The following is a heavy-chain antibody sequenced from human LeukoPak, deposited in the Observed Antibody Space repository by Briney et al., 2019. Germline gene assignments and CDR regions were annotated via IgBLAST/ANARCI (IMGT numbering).Heavy chain of an antibody. J-gene: IGHJ5*02. CDR3: ARGSLITIFGVVTRNWFDP. V-gene: IGHV4-34*01. CDR2: INHSGST. D-gene: IGHD3-3*01. CDR1: GGSISGYY. Sequence: SETLSLTCTVSGGSISGYYWSWIRQPPGKGLEWIGEINHSGSTNYNPSLKSRVTISVDTSKNQFSLKLSSVTAADTAVYYCARGSLITIFGVVTRNWFDPWGQGTLVTVSS.